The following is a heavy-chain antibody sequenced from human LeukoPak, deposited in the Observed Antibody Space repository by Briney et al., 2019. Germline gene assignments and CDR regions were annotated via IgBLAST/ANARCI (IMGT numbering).Heavy chain of an antibody. CDR2: INHSGST. Sequence: SETLSLTCAVYGGSFSGYYWSWIRQPPGKGLEWIGEINHSGSTNYNPSLKSRVTISVDTSKNQFSLKLSSVTAADTAVYYCARGRIVGATYGWFGPWGQGTLVTVSS. J-gene: IGHJ5*02. CDR3: ARGRIVGATYGWFGP. V-gene: IGHV4-34*01. D-gene: IGHD1-26*01. CDR1: GGSFSGYY.